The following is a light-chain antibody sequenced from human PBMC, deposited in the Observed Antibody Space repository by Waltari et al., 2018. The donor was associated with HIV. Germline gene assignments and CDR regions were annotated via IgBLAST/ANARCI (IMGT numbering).Light chain of an antibody. V-gene: IGKV3-15*01. Sequence: ETVITQSPATLAMSPGASATLSCRASQSVNSNLAWYQQQPGQASRLLIYGASTRATGIPARFSGSGSGTEFTLTISSLQSEDFAVYYCQQYNNWLMYTFGQGTKVEIK. CDR3: QQYNNWLMYT. J-gene: IGKJ2*01. CDR1: QSVNSN. CDR2: GAS.